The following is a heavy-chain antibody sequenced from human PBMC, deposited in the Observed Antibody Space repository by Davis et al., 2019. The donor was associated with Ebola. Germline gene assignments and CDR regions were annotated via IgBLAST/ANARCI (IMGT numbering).Heavy chain of an antibody. D-gene: IGHD6-13*01. CDR3: AKFSRAGESD. J-gene: IGHJ4*02. Sequence: GESLKISCAASGFTFSSYSMNWVRQAPGKGLEWVSSISSSSSYIYYADSVKGRFTISRDNAKNSLYLQMNSLRDEDTAVYYCAKFSRAGESDWGQGTLVTVSS. CDR2: ISSSSSYI. V-gene: IGHV3-21*04. CDR1: GFTFSSYS.